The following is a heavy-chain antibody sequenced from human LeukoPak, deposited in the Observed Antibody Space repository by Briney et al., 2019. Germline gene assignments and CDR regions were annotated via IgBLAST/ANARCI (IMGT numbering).Heavy chain of an antibody. CDR1: GFTFSSYA. CDR3: AKDLGYNWNYFDY. J-gene: IGHJ4*02. CDR2: INDSGGST. Sequence: GRSLRLSCAASGFTFSSYAMTWVRQAPGKGLEWVSGINDSGGSTYYADSVKGRFTISRDNSKNTLYMQMNSLRAEDTAVYYCAKDLGYNWNYFDYWGQGTLVTVSS. V-gene: IGHV3-23*01. D-gene: IGHD1-20*01.